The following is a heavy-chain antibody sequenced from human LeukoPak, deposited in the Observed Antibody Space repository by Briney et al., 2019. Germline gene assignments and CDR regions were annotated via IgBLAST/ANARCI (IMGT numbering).Heavy chain of an antibody. CDR3: ARDYDTHYFDY. V-gene: IGHV3-30*03. Sequence: GRSLRLSCAASGFTFSSYGMHWVRQAPGKGLEWVAVISYDGSNKYYADSVKGRFTISRDNSKNTLYLQMNSLRAEDTAVYYCARDYDTHYFDYWGQGTLVTVSS. CDR2: ISYDGSNK. CDR1: GFTFSSYG. D-gene: IGHD5-12*01. J-gene: IGHJ4*02.